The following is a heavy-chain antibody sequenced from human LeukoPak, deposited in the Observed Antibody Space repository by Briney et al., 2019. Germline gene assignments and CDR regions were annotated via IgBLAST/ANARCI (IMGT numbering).Heavy chain of an antibody. CDR1: DGSISSYY. Sequence: SETLSLTCTVSDGSISSYYWSWIRQPPGKGLEWIGYIYYSGSTNYNPSLKSRVTISVDTSKNQFSLKLSSVTAADTAVYYCARGSDYDFWSGYPYYYYMDVWGKGTTVTVSS. J-gene: IGHJ6*03. CDR2: IYYSGST. CDR3: ARGSDYDFWSGYPYYYYMDV. V-gene: IGHV4-59*01. D-gene: IGHD3-3*01.